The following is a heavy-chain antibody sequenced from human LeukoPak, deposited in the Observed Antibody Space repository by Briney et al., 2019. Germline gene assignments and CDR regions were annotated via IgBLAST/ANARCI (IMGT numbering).Heavy chain of an antibody. V-gene: IGHV3-21*01. CDR3: ARGRGYCSSTSCLNWFDP. J-gene: IGHJ5*02. Sequence: GGSLRLSCAASGFTFSSYSMNWVRQAPGKGLEWVSSISSSSSYIYYADSVKGRFSISRDNAKNSLYLQMNSLRAEDTAVYYCARGRGYCSSTSCLNWFDPWGQGTLVTVSS. CDR1: GFTFSSYS. CDR2: ISSSSSYI. D-gene: IGHD2-2*01.